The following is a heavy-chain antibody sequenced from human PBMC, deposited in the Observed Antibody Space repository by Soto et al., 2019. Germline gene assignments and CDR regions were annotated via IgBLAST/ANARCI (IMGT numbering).Heavy chain of an antibody. Sequence: SETLSLTCTVSCDSMSSYYWSWIRQPPGKGLEWIGYIYYSGSTTYNPSLRSRVTMSVDTSKNQFSLRLSSVTAADTAVYYCARAKSNYQTFDHRGQGSQVTVSS. V-gene: IGHV4-59*01. CDR3: ARAKSNYQTFDH. D-gene: IGHD4-4*01. J-gene: IGHJ4*02. CDR2: IYYSGST. CDR1: CDSMSSYY.